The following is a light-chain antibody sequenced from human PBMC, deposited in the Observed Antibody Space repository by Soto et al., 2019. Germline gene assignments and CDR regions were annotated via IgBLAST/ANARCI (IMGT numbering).Light chain of an antibody. J-gene: IGKJ5*01. CDR2: AAS. CDR1: QSISNY. CDR3: PQSYSTPIT. V-gene: IGKV1-39*01. Sequence: DIQMTQSPSSLSASVGDRVTIACRASQSISNYLNWYQQRPGKAPKFLIYAASSLQSGVPSRFSGSGSGTDFTLTISSLQPEDFATYYCPQSYSTPITFGQGTRLEIK.